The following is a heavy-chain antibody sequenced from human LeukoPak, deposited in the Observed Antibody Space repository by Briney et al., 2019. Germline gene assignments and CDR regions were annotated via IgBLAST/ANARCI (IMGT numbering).Heavy chain of an antibody. CDR1: GFTFSSYS. CDR2: ISSSSSYI. D-gene: IGHD6-19*01. V-gene: IGHV3-21*01. Sequence: GGSLRLSCAASGFTFSSYSMNWVRQAPGKGLEWVSSISSSSSYIYYADSVNGRFTISRHNPKNSLYLQMNSLRAEDTAVYYCARGIAVAGQDYWGQGTLVTVSS. CDR3: ARGIAVAGQDY. J-gene: IGHJ4*02.